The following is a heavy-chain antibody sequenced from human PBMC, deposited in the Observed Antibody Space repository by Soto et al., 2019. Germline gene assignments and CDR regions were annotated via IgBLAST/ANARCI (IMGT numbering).Heavy chain of an antibody. CDR3: AKDQYNGDYARSTPVDY. Sequence: PGGSLRLSCAASGFTFSSYAMSWVRQAPGKGLEWVSAISGSGGSTYYADSVKGRFTISRDNSKNTLYLQMNSLRAEDTAVYYCAKDQYNGDYARSTPVDYWGQGTLVTVSS. D-gene: IGHD4-17*01. V-gene: IGHV3-23*01. J-gene: IGHJ4*02. CDR1: GFTFSSYA. CDR2: ISGSGGST.